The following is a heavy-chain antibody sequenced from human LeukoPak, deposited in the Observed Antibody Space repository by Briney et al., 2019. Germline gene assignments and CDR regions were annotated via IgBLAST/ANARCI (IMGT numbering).Heavy chain of an antibody. J-gene: IGHJ4*02. CDR3: ARDSLRPHPGYSSGLSPFDY. Sequence: GGSLRLSCAASGFTFSSYAMHWVRQAPGKGLEWVAVISYDGSNKYYADSVKGRFTISRDNSKNTLYLQMNSLRAEDTAVYYCARDSLRPHPGYSSGLSPFDYWGQGTLVTVSS. D-gene: IGHD6-19*01. CDR1: GFTFSSYA. CDR2: ISYDGSNK. V-gene: IGHV3-30*04.